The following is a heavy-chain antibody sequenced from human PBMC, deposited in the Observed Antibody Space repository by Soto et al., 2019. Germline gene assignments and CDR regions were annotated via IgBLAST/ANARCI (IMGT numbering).Heavy chain of an antibody. CDR1: GYSFTSYW. D-gene: IGHD1-26*01. Sequence: GESLKISCKGSGYSFTSYWIGWVRQMPGKGLEWMGIIYPGDSDTRYSPSFQGQVTISADKSISTAYLQWSSLKASDTAMYYCARHEGATAIIGYYYGMDVWGQGTTVTVSS. CDR2: IYPGDSDT. J-gene: IGHJ6*02. V-gene: IGHV5-51*01. CDR3: ARHEGATAIIGYYYGMDV.